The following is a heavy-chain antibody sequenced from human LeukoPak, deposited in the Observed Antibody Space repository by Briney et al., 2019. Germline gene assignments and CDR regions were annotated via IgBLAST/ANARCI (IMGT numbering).Heavy chain of an antibody. CDR1: GGSISSSSYY. D-gene: IGHD6-6*01. CDR3: ARQARWSSSLSWFDP. CDR2: IYYSVIT. Sequence: SETLSLTCTVSGGSISSSSYYWGWIRQPPGKGLEWIGSIYYSVITYYNPSLKSRVTISVDTSKKQFYLQLSSVTAADTAVYYCARQARWSSSLSWFDPGGQGTLVTVSS. J-gene: IGHJ5*02. V-gene: IGHV4-39*01.